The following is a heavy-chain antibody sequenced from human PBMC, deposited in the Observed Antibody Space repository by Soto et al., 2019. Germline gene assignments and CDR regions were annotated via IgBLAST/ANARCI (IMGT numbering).Heavy chain of an antibody. J-gene: IGHJ5*02. CDR2: SSGSGGST. V-gene: IGHV3-23*01. CDR3: AKVPSITMVRGVHSCFDP. Sequence: GSLRLFCAASGFTCSSYAMSWVRQAPGKGLECVSASSGSGGSTYYADSVKGRFTISRDNSKNTLYLQMNSLRAEDTAVYYCAKVPSITMVRGVHSCFDPWGQGTLVTVSS. CDR1: GFTCSSYA. D-gene: IGHD3-10*01.